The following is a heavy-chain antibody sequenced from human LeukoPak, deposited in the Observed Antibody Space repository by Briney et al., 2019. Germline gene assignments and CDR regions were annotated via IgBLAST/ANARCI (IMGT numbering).Heavy chain of an antibody. V-gene: IGHV1-46*01. D-gene: IGHD2-2*01. CDR3: ARGVNIVVVPAAIFYYYYGMDV. CDR2: INPSGGST. CDR1: GYTFTGYY. J-gene: IGHJ6*02. Sequence: ASVKVSCKPSGYTFTGYYMHWVRQAPGQGLEWMGIINPSGGSTSYAQKFQGRVTMTRDTSTSTVYMELSSLRSEDTAVYYCARGVNIVVVPAAIFYYYYGMDVWGQGTTVTVSS.